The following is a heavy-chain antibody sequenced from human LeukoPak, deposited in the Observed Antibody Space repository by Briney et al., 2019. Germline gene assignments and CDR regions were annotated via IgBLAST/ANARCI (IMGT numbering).Heavy chain of an antibody. Sequence: PGGSLRLSCAASGFTFSDDETSWVRQAPGKGLEWVSYISSSGSTRYYADSVKGRFTISRDNAENSMYLLMNSLRAEDTAVYYCARVGVLTGYPYYYYYYMDVWGKGTTVIISS. D-gene: IGHD3-9*01. CDR1: GFTFSDDE. CDR2: ISSSGSTR. V-gene: IGHV3-48*03. CDR3: ARVGVLTGYPYYYYYYMDV. J-gene: IGHJ6*03.